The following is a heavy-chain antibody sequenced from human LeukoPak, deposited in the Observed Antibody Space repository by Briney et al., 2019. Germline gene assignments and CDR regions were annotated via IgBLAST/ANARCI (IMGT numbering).Heavy chain of an antibody. Sequence: GGSLRLSCAASGFTFSGSAMHWVRQASGKGLEWVGRIRSKTNSYATSYAASVKGRFALSRDDSKNTAYPQMNSLKTEDTAVYYCTRFSITGTTGDYFDYWGQGTLVTVSS. CDR3: TRFSITGTTGDYFDY. CDR2: IRSKTNSYAT. CDR1: GFTFSGSA. V-gene: IGHV3-73*01. D-gene: IGHD1-20*01. J-gene: IGHJ4*02.